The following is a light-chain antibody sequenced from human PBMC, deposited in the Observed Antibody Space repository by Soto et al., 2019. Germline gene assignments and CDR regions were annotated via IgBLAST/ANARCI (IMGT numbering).Light chain of an antibody. CDR1: QSLSSNF. J-gene: IGKJ1*01. CDR3: QQYGSSPPT. Sequence: EIVLTQSPDTLSLSPGEGATLSCRASQSLSSNFLAWYQQRPGQAPRLLIYGASSRATGTPDRFSGSGSGTDFTLTINRLEPEDFALYYCQQYGSSPPTFGQGTKVDIK. CDR2: GAS. V-gene: IGKV3-20*01.